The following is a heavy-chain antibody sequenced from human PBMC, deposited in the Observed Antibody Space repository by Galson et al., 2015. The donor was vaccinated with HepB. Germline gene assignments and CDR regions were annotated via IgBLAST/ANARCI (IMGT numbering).Heavy chain of an antibody. J-gene: IGHJ6*02. Sequence: AISGDSVSSNSAVWNWIRQSPSRGLEWLGRTYYRSRWNNDYAVSVKSRISINADTSKNQVSLQLNSVTPDDTAVYYCAYGVDVWGQGTRVTVS. CDR2: TYYRSRWNN. V-gene: IGHV6-1*01. CDR3: AYGVDV. CDR1: GDSVSSNSAV.